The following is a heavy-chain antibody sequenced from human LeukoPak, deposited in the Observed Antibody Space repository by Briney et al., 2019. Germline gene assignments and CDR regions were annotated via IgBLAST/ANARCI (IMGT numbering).Heavy chain of an antibody. D-gene: IGHD3-10*01. Sequence: GGSLRLSCAASGFTFSDYYMSWIRQAPGKGLEWVSYISSSGSTIYYADSVKGRFTISRDNAKNSLYLQMNSLRAEDTAVYYCARNVDNYGSGSSFFQHWGQGTLVTVSS. CDR2: ISSSGSTI. CDR1: GFTFSDYY. J-gene: IGHJ1*01. CDR3: ARNVDNYGSGSSFFQH. V-gene: IGHV3-11*01.